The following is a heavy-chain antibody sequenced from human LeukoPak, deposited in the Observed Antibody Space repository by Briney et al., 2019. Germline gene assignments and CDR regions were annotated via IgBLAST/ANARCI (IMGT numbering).Heavy chain of an antibody. J-gene: IGHJ4*02. CDR3: ATSTHYDILTGFDY. CDR1: GGSFSGYY. D-gene: IGHD3-9*01. Sequence: SETLSLTCAVYGGSFSGYYWSWIRQPPGKGLEWIGEINHSGSTNYNPSLKSRVTISVDKSKNQFSLKLSSVTAADTAVYYCATSTHYDILTGFDYWGQGTLVTVSS. CDR2: INHSGST. V-gene: IGHV4-34*01.